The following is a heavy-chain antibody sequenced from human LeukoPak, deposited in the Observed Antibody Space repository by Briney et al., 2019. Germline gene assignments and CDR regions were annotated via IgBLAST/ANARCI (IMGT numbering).Heavy chain of an antibody. Sequence: GESLKISCKGSGYSFTSYWIGWVRQMPGKGLEWMGIIYPGDSDTRYSPSFQGQVTISADKSISTAYLQWSSLKASDTAMYYCARGGSYTAMAQDFDYWGQGTLVTVSS. CDR2: IYPGDSDT. CDR3: ARGGSYTAMAQDFDY. CDR1: GYSFTSYW. D-gene: IGHD5-18*01. V-gene: IGHV5-51*01. J-gene: IGHJ4*02.